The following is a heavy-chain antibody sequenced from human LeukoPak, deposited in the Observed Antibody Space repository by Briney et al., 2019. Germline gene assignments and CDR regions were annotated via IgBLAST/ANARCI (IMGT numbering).Heavy chain of an antibody. CDR3: AREFSYGDYGGFDY. CDR1: GFTFSSYA. CDR2: ISSNGGST. J-gene: IGHJ4*02. D-gene: IGHD4-17*01. V-gene: IGHV3-64*01. Sequence: PGGSLRLSCAASGFTFSSYAMHWVRQAPGKGLEYVSAISSNGGSTYYANSVKGRFTISRDNSKNTLYLQMNSLRAEDTAVYYCAREFSYGDYGGFDYWGQGTLVTVSS.